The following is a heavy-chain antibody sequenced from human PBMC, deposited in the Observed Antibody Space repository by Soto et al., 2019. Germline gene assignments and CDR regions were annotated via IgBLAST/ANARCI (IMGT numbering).Heavy chain of an antibody. CDR1: GFTFNRHW. V-gene: IGHV3-7*01. J-gene: IGHJ4*02. Sequence: EVQLVESGGGLVQPGGSLRLSCAVSGFTFNRHWMSWVRQTPGKGLEWVASIKEDGSEKSYVDSVKGRFTISRDNAKNSLFLQMNSLRVEDTAVYYCVRTGWNLPDYWGQGTLVTVSS. D-gene: IGHD1-1*01. CDR3: VRTGWNLPDY. CDR2: IKEDGSEK.